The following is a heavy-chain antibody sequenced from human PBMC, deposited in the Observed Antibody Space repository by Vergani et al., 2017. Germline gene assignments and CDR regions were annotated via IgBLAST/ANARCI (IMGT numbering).Heavy chain of an antibody. CDR3: ARDVTSQYYYYSMNV. J-gene: IGHJ6*02. CDR2: ISGGSNFI. CDR1: GFTFNTYT. V-gene: IGHV3-21*01. Sequence: EVQLVESGGALVKPGGSLRLSCAASGFTFNTYTMNWVRQAPGKGLEWVSSISGGSNFIYYADSVKGRFTISRDNAKNSLYLQMNSLRAEDTAVYYCARDVTSQYYYYSMNVWGQGTTVTVSS. D-gene: IGHD1/OR15-1a*01.